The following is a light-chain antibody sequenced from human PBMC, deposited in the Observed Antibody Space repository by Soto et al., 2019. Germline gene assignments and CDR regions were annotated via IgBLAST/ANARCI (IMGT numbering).Light chain of an antibody. Sequence: QAVVTQPPSASGTPGQRVTISCSGSSSNIGSNYVYWYQQVPGTAPKLLIYRNDQRPSGVPDRFSGSKSGTSASLAISGLRSEDETDYYCAAWDFNLSDLLFGTGTKLTVL. J-gene: IGLJ1*01. CDR2: RND. CDR1: SSNIGSNY. CDR3: AAWDFNLSDLL. V-gene: IGLV1-47*01.